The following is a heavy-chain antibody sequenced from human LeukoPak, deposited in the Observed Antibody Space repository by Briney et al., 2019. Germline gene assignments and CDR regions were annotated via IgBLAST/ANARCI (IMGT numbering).Heavy chain of an antibody. CDR3: ARGHYYDFD. CDR2: INQDGSEK. V-gene: IGHV3-7*01. D-gene: IGHD3-22*01. CDR1: RFTFSNFW. J-gene: IGHJ4*02. Sequence: GGSLRLSCAASRFTFSNFWMNCVRQAPGKGLEWVANINQDGSEKYYVDSVKGRFTISRDNAKNSLYPQMNNLRGEDTAVYYCARGHYYDFDWGQGTLVTVSS.